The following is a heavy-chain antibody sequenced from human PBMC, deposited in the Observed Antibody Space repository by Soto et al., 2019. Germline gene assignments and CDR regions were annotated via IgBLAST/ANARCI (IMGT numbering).Heavy chain of an antibody. Sequence: ASVKVSCKASGYTFTSHNISWVRQAPGQGLEWMGWINPYSGNTDYAQNLQGRVTMTTDTLTSTAYMELRSLRSDDAAVYYCARDKQERLFYYYYGLDVWGQGTTVTVSS. J-gene: IGHJ6*02. CDR3: ARDKQERLFYYYYGLDV. CDR2: INPYSGNT. CDR1: GYTFTSHN. V-gene: IGHV1-18*04. D-gene: IGHD1-1*01.